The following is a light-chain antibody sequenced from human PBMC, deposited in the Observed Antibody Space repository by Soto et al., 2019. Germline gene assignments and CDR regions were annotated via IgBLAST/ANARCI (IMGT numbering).Light chain of an antibody. V-gene: IGLV3-1*01. CDR1: NLGNTY. CDR2: QDN. CDR3: QAWDTTTVL. J-gene: IGLJ2*01. Sequence: SSELTQPPSVSVSPGQTATITCSGDNLGNTYAYWYQQKPGQSPILVIFQDNKRPSGIPERFSGSNSGTTATLTISGTQVVDEADYYCQAWDTTTVLFGGGTKLTVL.